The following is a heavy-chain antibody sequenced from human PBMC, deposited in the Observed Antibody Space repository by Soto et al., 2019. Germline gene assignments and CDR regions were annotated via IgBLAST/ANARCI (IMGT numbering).Heavy chain of an antibody. V-gene: IGHV3-33*01. CDR1: GFIFKHHA. Sequence: QVQLVESGGGVVQPGRSLRLSCAASGFIFKHHAMHWVRQAAGKGLEWVAQIWYDGSNTYYTDSVKGRFTISRDNLKDMVYLQMDSLRAEDTAVYYCARDGQQLAPYAMDVWGQGTTVTVSS. J-gene: IGHJ6*02. CDR3: ARDGQQLAPYAMDV. D-gene: IGHD1-1*01. CDR2: IWYDGSNT.